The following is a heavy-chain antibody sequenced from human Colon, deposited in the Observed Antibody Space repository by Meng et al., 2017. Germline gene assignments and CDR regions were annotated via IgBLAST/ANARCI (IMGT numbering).Heavy chain of an antibody. V-gene: IGHV3-7*01. Sequence: GESLKISCAASGFIFRDYLMTWVRQAQGKGLEWVANINQDGSDKNYVDSLKGRFTISRDNTKKSLDLEMNSLRAEDTAVYYCARTAGILDFWGQGNLVTVSS. D-gene: IGHD3-10*01. CDR3: ARTAGILDF. CDR1: GFIFRDYL. CDR2: INQDGSDK. J-gene: IGHJ4*02.